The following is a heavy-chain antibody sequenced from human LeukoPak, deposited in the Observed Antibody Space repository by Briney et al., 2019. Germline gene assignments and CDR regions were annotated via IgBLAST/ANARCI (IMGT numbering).Heavy chain of an antibody. CDR3: ARGVVPAAITPGNWFDP. Sequence: ASVKVSCKASGYTFTSYAMHWVRQAPGQRLEWMGWINAGNGNTKYSQKFQGRVTITADESTSTAYMELSSLRSEDTAVYYCARGVVPAAITPGNWFDPWGQGTLVTVSS. J-gene: IGHJ5*02. D-gene: IGHD2-2*02. CDR1: GYTFTSYA. V-gene: IGHV1-3*01. CDR2: INAGNGNT.